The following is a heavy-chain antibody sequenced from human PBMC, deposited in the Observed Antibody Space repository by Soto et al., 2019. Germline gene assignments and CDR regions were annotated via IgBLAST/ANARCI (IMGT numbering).Heavy chain of an antibody. D-gene: IGHD1-26*01. CDR2: IYYSGST. Sequence: SETLSLTYTFSVRSVSISSYHWSWVRQPLGKGLEWIGSIYYSGSTYYSPSLKSRVTISVDTSKNQFSLKLSSVTAADTAVYYCAKGLISGSHYSGGWYYLDSWGQGTQVT. J-gene: IGHJ4*02. CDR3: AKGLISGSHYSGGWYYLDS. V-gene: IGHV4-39*01. CDR1: VRSVSISSYH.